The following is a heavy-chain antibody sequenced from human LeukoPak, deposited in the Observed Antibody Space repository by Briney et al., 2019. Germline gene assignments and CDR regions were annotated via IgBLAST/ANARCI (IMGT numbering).Heavy chain of an antibody. CDR1: GYTFSDYY. CDR3: ARYEDDYGAYAIDY. V-gene: IGHV3-11*04. CDR2: ISSSGSTI. Sequence: PGGSLRLSCAASGYTFSDYYMSWIRQAPGKGLEWVSYISSSGSTIYYADSVKGRFTISRDNAKNSLYLQMNRLRAEDTAVYYCARYEDDYGAYAIDYWGQGTLVTVSS. J-gene: IGHJ4*02. D-gene: IGHD4-17*01.